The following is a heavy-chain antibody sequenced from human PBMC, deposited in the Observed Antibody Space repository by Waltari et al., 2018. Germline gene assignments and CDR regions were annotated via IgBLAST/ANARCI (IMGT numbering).Heavy chain of an antibody. V-gene: IGHV1-69*14. CDR3: ARDGEEYSSGWGY. Sequence: QVQLVQSGAEVKKPGSSVKVSCKAAGGTVSSYAISWVRQAPGQGLEWMGGSIPIFGTANDAQKFQGRVTITADKSTSTAYMELSSLRSEDTAVYYCARDGEEYSSGWGYWGQGTLVTVSS. J-gene: IGHJ4*02. CDR2: SIPIFGTA. D-gene: IGHD6-19*01. CDR1: GGTVSSYA.